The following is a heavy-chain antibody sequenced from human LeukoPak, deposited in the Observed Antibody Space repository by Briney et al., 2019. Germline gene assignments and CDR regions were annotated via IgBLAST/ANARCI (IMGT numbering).Heavy chain of an antibody. CDR3: ARDRSRPRFYFDY. J-gene: IGHJ4*02. CDR1: GGSISSSSYY. V-gene: IGHV4-39*07. CDR2: IYYGGNR. Sequence: SETLSLTCTVSGGSISSSSYYWGWIRQPPGKGLEWIGSIYYGGNRYYTPSLTSRVTISVDTSKNQFSLNLSSLTAADTAVYYCARDRSRPRFYFDYWGQGTLVTVSS.